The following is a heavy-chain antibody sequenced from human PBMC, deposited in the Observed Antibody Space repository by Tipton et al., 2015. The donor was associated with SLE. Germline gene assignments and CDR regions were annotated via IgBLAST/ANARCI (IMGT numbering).Heavy chain of an antibody. J-gene: IGHJ5*02. D-gene: IGHD4-17*01. CDR3: ARLARGYGDLKSNDP. CDR1: GDSINNHY. CDR2: FYFTGRT. Sequence: LRLSCNVSGDSINNHYWTWIRQPPGQTLEWIGFFYFTGRTLYNPSLESRVTISIDTSKNQVSLQLTSGTTADTAVYYCARLARGYGDLKSNDPWGQGARVTVSS. V-gene: IGHV4-59*11.